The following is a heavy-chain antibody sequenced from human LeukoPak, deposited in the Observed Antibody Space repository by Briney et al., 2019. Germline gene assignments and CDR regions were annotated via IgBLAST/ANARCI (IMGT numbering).Heavy chain of an antibody. CDR1: GFTSSSYW. CDR3: AKSQADTGYRPSDI. J-gene: IGHJ3*02. CDR2: ISGSGSGDST. V-gene: IGHV3-21*06. Sequence: GGSLRLSRAASGFTSSSYWMSCVREAPGKGLQWVSAISGSGSGDSTYYADSVKGRFTISRDNAKNSLYLQMNSLRAEDAAVYYCAKSQADTGYRPSDIWGQGTLVTVSS. D-gene: IGHD3-9*01.